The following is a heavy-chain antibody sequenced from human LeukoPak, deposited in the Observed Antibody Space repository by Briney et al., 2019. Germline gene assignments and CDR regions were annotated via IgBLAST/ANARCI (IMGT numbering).Heavy chain of an antibody. J-gene: IGHJ4*02. D-gene: IGHD3-10*01. V-gene: IGHV4-39*07. CDR2: IYYSGST. Sequence: SETLSLTCTVSGGSISSSSYYWGWIRQPPGKGLEWIGSIYYSGSTFYNPSLKSRITVSVDTSKNQFSLKLSSVTAADTAVYYCARITMVQGVPFDYWGQGTLVTVSS. CDR3: ARITMVQGVPFDY. CDR1: GGSISSSSYY.